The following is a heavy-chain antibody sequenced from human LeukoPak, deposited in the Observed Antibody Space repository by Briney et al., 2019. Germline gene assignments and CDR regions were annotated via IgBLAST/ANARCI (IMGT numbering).Heavy chain of an antibody. CDR3: ARDVGDEEGWLHRYSLDY. Sequence: SVKVSCKASGGTFSSYAISWVRQAPGQGLEWMGRIIPILGIANYAQKFQGRVTITADKSTSTAYMELSSLRSEDTAVYYCARDVGDEEGWLHRYSLDYWGQGTLVTVSS. V-gene: IGHV1-69*04. D-gene: IGHD5-24*01. J-gene: IGHJ4*02. CDR1: GGTFSSYA. CDR2: IIPILGIA.